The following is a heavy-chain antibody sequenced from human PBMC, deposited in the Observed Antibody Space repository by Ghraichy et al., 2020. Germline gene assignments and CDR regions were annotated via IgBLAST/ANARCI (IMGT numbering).Heavy chain of an antibody. D-gene: IGHD3-10*01. J-gene: IGHJ4*02. Sequence: SETLSLTCAVSGGSISSSNWWSWVRQPPGKGLEWIGEIHHSGNTNSNPSPKSRVTISVDKSKNLFSLNLCSVTAADTVAYFCASARGGYYYGSGSYSPLDYWGQGTLVTVSS. CDR2: IHHSGNT. CDR1: GGSISSSNW. V-gene: IGHV4-4*02. CDR3: ASARGGYYYGSGSYSPLDY.